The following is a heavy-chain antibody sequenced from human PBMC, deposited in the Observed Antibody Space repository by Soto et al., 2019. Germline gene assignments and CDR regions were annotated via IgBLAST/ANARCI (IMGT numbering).Heavy chain of an antibody. J-gene: IGHJ4*02. D-gene: IGHD2-15*01. Sequence: SGPTLVNPTQTLTLTCTFSGFSLSTSGVGVGWIRQPPGKALEWLALIYWNDDKRYSPSLKSRLTITKDTSKNQVVLIMTNMDPVDTATYYCAHSGVAIADCSCGTCPAFDYWGQGTQVTVSS. CDR3: AHSGVAIADCSCGTCPAFDY. CDR2: IYWNDDK. V-gene: IGHV2-5*01. CDR1: GFSLSTSGVG.